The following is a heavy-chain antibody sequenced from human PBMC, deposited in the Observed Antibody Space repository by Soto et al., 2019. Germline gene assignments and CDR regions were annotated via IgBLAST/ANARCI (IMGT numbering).Heavy chain of an antibody. V-gene: IGHV4-59*08. D-gene: IGHD6-25*01. Sequence: PSETLSVTWTVSGGSINNYYWSWIRQPPGKGLEWIGYIFYSGGTNYNPSLKSRVTISVDTSKNQFSLKLSSVTAADTAVYYCARRYSSGLDFWGQGTLVTVSS. J-gene: IGHJ4*02. CDR1: GGSINNYY. CDR2: IFYSGGT. CDR3: ARRYSSGLDF.